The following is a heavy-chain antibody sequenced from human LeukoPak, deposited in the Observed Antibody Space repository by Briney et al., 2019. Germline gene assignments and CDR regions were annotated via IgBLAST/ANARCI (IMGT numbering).Heavy chain of an antibody. Sequence: GGSLRLSCAASGFTFDDYGMSWGRQAPGKGLEWVSGINWNSGSRGYADSVKGRFTISRDNAKNSLYLRMNTLRAEDTALYYCARGIDSGYDYFDSWGQGTLVTVSS. V-gene: IGHV3-20*04. CDR1: GFTFDDYG. CDR2: INWNSGSR. CDR3: ARGIDSGYDYFDS. J-gene: IGHJ4*02. D-gene: IGHD5-12*01.